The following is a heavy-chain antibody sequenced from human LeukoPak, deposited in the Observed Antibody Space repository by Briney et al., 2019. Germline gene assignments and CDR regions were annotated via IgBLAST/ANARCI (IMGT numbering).Heavy chain of an antibody. J-gene: IGHJ4*02. CDR2: ISSSSSYI. Sequence: GGSLRLSCAASGFTFSSYSMNWVRQAPGKGLEWVSSISSSSSYIYYADSVRGRFTISRDNAKNSLYLQMNSLRAEDTAVYYCARDSYDILTGAFDYGGQGTLVTVSS. D-gene: IGHD3-9*01. CDR1: GFTFSSYS. CDR3: ARDSYDILTGAFDY. V-gene: IGHV3-21*01.